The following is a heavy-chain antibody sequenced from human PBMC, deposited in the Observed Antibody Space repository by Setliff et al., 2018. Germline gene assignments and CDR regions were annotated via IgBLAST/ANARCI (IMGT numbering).Heavy chain of an antibody. J-gene: IGHJ6*02. CDR3: ISLWLGYYGLDV. CDR2: IKRESDGGTT. CDR1: GFTFSNAW. Sequence: GGSLRLSCAASGFTFSNAWMSWVRQAPGKGLEWVGRIKRESDGGTTDYAAPVKGRFTISRDDSKNTLYLQTNSLKTEDTAVYYCISLWLGYYGLDVWGQGTTVTVSS. D-gene: IGHD5-18*01. V-gene: IGHV3-15*01.